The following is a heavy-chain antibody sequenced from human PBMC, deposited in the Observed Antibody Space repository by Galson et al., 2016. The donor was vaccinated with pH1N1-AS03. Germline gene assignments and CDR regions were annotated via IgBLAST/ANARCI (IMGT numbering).Heavy chain of an antibody. V-gene: IGHV3-74*01. CDR3: ARGYDDNGPDDHRLFDS. D-gene: IGHD3-22*01. J-gene: IGHJ5*01. Sequence: SLRLSCAASGISLSSSWMHWVRQAPGRGLVWVSGINGVGSSIKYADAVKGRFTISRDNAKNMLYLQMNSLRADDAAVYYCARGYDDNGPDDHRLFDSWGQGTQVTVSS. CDR2: INGVGSSI. CDR1: GISLSSSW.